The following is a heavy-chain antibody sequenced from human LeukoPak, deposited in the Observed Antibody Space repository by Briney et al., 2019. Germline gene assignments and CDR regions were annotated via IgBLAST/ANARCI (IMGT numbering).Heavy chain of an antibody. CDR2: ISDGSRDT. V-gene: IGHV3-23*01. CDR3: TTRLRNHFDC. Sequence: GGSLRLSCATSGFTFSSFTMNWVRQAPGKGLEWVSTISDGSRDTHYAGSVKGRFTISRDDSQNIVYLQMDSLTAEDTALYYCTTRLRNHFDCWGQGTQVTVSS. J-gene: IGHJ4*02. D-gene: IGHD5-12*01. CDR1: GFTFSSFT.